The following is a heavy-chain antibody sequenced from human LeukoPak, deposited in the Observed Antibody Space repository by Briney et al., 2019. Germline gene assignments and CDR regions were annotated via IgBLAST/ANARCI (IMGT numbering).Heavy chain of an antibody. CDR2: IYYSGST. Sequence: KPSETLSLTCTVSNGSITNYYWSWIRQTTGKGLEWIGFIYYSGSTNYNPSLKSRVTMSVDTSNNQFSLKLTSVTAADTAIYYCATEFSLWGQGTMVTVSS. CDR3: ATEFSL. CDR1: NGSITNYY. V-gene: IGHV4-59*12. J-gene: IGHJ3*01.